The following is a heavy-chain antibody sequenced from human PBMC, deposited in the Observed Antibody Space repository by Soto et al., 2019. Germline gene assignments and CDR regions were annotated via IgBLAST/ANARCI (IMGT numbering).Heavy chain of an antibody. D-gene: IGHD1-20*01. CDR1: GGSFSGYY. CDR2: INHSGST. J-gene: IGHJ4*02. V-gene: IGHV4-34*01. CDR3: ARGITLPTPLDY. Sequence: PSETLSLTCAVYGGSFSGYYWTWIRQPPGTGLEWIGEINHSGSTNYNPSLKSRVTISVDTSKNQFSLKLTSVTADDTAVYYCARGITLPTPLDYWGQGTLGTVSS.